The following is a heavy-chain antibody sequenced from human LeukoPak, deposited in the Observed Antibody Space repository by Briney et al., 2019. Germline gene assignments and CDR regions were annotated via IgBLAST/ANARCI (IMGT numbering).Heavy chain of an antibody. Sequence: SETLSLTCTVSGGSTNSYWSWIRQPAGKGLEWIGRISGSGTITYNPALKSRLTISIDTSKNQFSLKLMSVTAVDTAVYYCARDSGTTGEVKFDPWGQGTLVTVSS. V-gene: IGHV4-4*07. CDR2: ISGSGTI. CDR1: GGSTNSY. J-gene: IGHJ5*02. CDR3: ARDSGTTGEVKFDP. D-gene: IGHD3-10*01.